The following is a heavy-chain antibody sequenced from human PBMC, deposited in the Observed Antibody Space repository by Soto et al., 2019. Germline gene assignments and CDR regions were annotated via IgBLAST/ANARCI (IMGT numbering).Heavy chain of an antibody. CDR2: VNNDSRYM. Sequence: EVQVVESGGDLVQPGGSLRLSCAASGFSFSNYWMNWVRQAPGKGLEWVSRVNNDSRYMFYADSVMGRFTVSRDNAKKLKLQIMNRRGIDDTVYYCCGGGNYAHGFDVWGQGTMVTVSS. D-gene: IGHD2-2*01. CDR1: GFSFSNYW. J-gene: IGHJ3*01. V-gene: IGHV3-74*01. CDR3: GGGNYAHGFDV.